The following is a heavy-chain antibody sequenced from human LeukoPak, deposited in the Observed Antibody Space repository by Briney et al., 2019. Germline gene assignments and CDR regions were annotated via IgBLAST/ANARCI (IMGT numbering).Heavy chain of an antibody. CDR2: ISYTGTI. CDR1: GFTFSSYS. D-gene: IGHD3-16*01. CDR3: ARGSGGVGASLPY. V-gene: IGHV3-48*01. J-gene: IGHJ4*02. Sequence: GRSLRLSCAASGFTFSSYSMNWVRQAPGKGLEWISYISYTGTIYYADSVKGRFTVSRDNAENSLYLQMISLRAEDTAIYYCARGSGGVGASLPYWGQGALVTVSS.